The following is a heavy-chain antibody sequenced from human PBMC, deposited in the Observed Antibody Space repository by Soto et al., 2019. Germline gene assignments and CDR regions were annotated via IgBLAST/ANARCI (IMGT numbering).Heavy chain of an antibody. D-gene: IGHD5-18*01. Sequence: PVGSLRLSCAASGFTFSSYAMSWVRQAPGKGLEWVSAIITSGGITYYAESVKGRFTISRDNSKNTLYLQMNSLSAEDTAGYYGAKDGYRYLGPKHWGQGTLGTGSA. CDR3: AKDGYRYLGPKH. CDR1: GFTFSSYA. CDR2: IITSGGIT. J-gene: IGHJ4*02. V-gene: IGHV3-23*01.